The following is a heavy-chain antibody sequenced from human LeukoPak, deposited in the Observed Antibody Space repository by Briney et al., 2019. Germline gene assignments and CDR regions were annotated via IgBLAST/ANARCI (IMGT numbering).Heavy chain of an antibody. J-gene: IGHJ6*02. CDR3: AKTFSSWYNCMDV. V-gene: IGHV1-18*01. CDR1: GYTFTSYG. D-gene: IGHD6-13*01. CDR2: ISAYNGNT. Sequence: SVKVSCKASGYTFTSYGISWARQAPGQGLAWMGWISAYNGNTNYAQKLQGRVTMTTDTSTSTAYMELRGLRSDDPAVYYFAKTFSSWYNCMDVGGQGTTVTVSS.